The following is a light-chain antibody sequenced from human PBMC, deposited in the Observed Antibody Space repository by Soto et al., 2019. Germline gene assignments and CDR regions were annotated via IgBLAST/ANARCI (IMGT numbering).Light chain of an antibody. CDR1: RSDVGGYNY. J-gene: IGLJ2*01. CDR3: SSYTSSSTVI. V-gene: IGLV2-14*01. Sequence: QSALTQPASVSGSPGQSVTISCTGTRSDVGGYNYISWYQQHPGKAPKFIIYDVRNRPSGVSNRFSGSRSGNTASLTISGLQAEDEADYYCSSYTSSSTVIFGGRTKVTVL. CDR2: DVR.